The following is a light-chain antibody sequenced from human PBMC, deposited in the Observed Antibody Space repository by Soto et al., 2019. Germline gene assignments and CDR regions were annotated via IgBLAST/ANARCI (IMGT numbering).Light chain of an antibody. V-gene: IGLV2-14*01. Sequence: QSVLTQPASVSGSPGQSITISCTGTSSDVGGYNYVSWYQQHPGKAPKLMIYDVSYWPSGVSNRFSGSKSGNTASLTISGLQAEDEADSYCSSYTNSSPFVFGTGTKVTVL. J-gene: IGLJ1*01. CDR3: SSYTNSSPFV. CDR1: SSDVGGYNY. CDR2: DVS.